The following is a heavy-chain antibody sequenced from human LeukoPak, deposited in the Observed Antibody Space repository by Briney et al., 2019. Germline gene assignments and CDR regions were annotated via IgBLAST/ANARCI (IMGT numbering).Heavy chain of an antibody. D-gene: IGHD4-17*01. V-gene: IGHV3-13*01. Sequence: GGSLRLSCAASGFTFSSYDMHWVRHATGKGLEWVSAIGTAGDTYYPGSVKGRFTISRENAKNSLYLQMNSLRAGDTAVYYCARAVYGDYEYYFDYWGQGTLVTVSS. CDR2: IGTAGDT. CDR1: GFTFSSYD. J-gene: IGHJ4*02. CDR3: ARAVYGDYEYYFDY.